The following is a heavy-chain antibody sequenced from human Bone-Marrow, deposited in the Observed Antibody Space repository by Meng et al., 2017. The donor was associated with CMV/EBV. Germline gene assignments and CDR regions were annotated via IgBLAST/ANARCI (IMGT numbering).Heavy chain of an antibody. J-gene: IGHJ6*02. D-gene: IGHD6-19*01. Sequence: GESLKISCPTSGFTLGDYAITWVRQAPGKGLEWVAFIRSRDYGGTTDYAASVKGRFTVSRDDSKSIAYLEMNSLKVEDIAVYYCSPTDRIVVTGIHYYYYVMDVWGQGTTVTVSS. CDR2: IRSRDYGGTT. CDR3: SPTDRIVVTGIHYYYYVMDV. CDR1: GFTLGDYA. V-gene: IGHV3-49*04.